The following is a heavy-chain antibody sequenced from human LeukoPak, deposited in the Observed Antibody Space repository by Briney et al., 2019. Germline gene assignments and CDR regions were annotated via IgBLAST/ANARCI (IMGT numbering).Heavy chain of an antibody. J-gene: IGHJ4*02. D-gene: IGHD3-22*01. CDR1: GYTFTSYY. CDR2: INPSGGST. Sequence: SSVKASCKASGYTFTSYYMHWVRQAPGQGLEWMGIINPSGGSTSYAQKFQGRVTMTRDMSTSTVYMELSSLRSEDTAVYYCARGPYYYDSSGYSKPSWGDYWGQGTLVTVSS. V-gene: IGHV1-46*01. CDR3: ARGPYYYDSSGYSKPSWGDY.